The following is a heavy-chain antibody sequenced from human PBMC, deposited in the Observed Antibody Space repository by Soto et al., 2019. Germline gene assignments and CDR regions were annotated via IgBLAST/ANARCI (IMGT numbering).Heavy chain of an antibody. J-gene: IGHJ6*03. V-gene: IGHV3-33*01. CDR3: ARASGASTVIGYYYYMDV. CDR1: GFTFSSYG. D-gene: IGHD1-26*01. Sequence: QVQLVESGGGVVQPGRSLRLSCAASGFTFSSYGMHWVRQAPGKGLEWVAVIWYDGSNKYYADSVKGRFTISRDNSKNTLYLQMNSLRAEDTAVYYCARASGASTVIGYYYYMDVWGKGTTVTVSS. CDR2: IWYDGSNK.